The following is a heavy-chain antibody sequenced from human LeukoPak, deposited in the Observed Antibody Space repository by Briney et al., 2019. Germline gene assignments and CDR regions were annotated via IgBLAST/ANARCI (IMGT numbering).Heavy chain of an antibody. CDR2: ISSSGSTI. V-gene: IGHV3-48*04. CDR1: GFTFSSYG. CDR3: ARVGRSDYPHYYYYYYMDV. Sequence: PGGSLRLSCAASGFTFSSYGMSWVRQAPGKGLEWVSYISSSGSTIYYADSVKGRFIISRDNAKNSLYLQMNSLRAEDTAVYYCARVGRSDYPHYYYYYYMDVWGKGTTVTVPS. D-gene: IGHD4-11*01. J-gene: IGHJ6*03.